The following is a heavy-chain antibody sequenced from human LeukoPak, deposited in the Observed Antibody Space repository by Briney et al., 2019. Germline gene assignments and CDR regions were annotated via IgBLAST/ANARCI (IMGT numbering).Heavy chain of an antibody. J-gene: IGHJ4*02. D-gene: IGHD2-2*01. CDR2: ISGSGGST. CDR1: GFTFSSSA. Sequence: GGSLRLSCAASGFTFSSSAMSWVRQAPGKGLEWVSAISGSGGSTYYADSVKGRFTISRDNSKNTLYLQMNSLRAEDTAVYYCAKRRSCSSTSCYYFDYWGQGTLVTVSS. CDR3: AKRRSCSSTSCYYFDY. V-gene: IGHV3-23*01.